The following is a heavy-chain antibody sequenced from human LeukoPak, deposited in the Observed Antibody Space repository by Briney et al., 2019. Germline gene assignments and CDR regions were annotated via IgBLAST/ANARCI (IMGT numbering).Heavy chain of an antibody. CDR2: ISPYKGDR. Sequence: GASVKVSCKASGYTFTNYGITWVRQAPGQGLEWMGWISPYKGDRNYAQSLQGRVTMTTDTSTSTAYMEVRSLRSDDTALYCCGTEGYGQPTDYGDNVYWGQGTLVTVSS. J-gene: IGHJ4*02. V-gene: IGHV1-18*01. D-gene: IGHD4-17*01. CDR1: GYTFTNYG. CDR3: GTEGYGQPTDYGDNVY.